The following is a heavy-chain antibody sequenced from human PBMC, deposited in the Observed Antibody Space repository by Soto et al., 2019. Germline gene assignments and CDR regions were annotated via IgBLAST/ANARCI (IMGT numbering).Heavy chain of an antibody. CDR1: GYTFTSYG. V-gene: IGHV1-18*01. CDR2: ISAYNGNT. D-gene: IGHD3-10*01. Sequence: ASVKVSCKASGYTFTSYGISWVRQAPGQGLEWMGWISAYNGNTNYAQKLQGRVTMTTDTSTSTAYRELRSLRSDDTAVYYCARAPWGWLWFGGGDYYYGMDVWGQGTTVTVSS. J-gene: IGHJ6*02. CDR3: ARAPWGWLWFGGGDYYYGMDV.